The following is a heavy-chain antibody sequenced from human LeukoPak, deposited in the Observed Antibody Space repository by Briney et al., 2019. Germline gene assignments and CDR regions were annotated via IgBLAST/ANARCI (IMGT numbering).Heavy chain of an antibody. Sequence: PGGSLRLSCAASGFTFSSYSMSWVRQAPGKGLEWVSFISSSSNYLYYADSVKGRFTISRDNAKNSLYLQMNSLRAEDTAVYYCARAPYQLLFWFDPWGQGTLVTVSS. CDR2: ISSSSNYL. J-gene: IGHJ5*02. D-gene: IGHD2-2*01. CDR1: GFTFSSYS. V-gene: IGHV3-21*01. CDR3: ARAPYQLLFWFDP.